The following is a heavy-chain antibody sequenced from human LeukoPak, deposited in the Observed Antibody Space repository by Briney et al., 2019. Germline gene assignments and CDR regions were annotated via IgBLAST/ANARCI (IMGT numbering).Heavy chain of an antibody. CDR3: ARDGRRDGYKLIFDY. D-gene: IGHD5-24*01. Sequence: SETLSLTCTVSGGSISSGGYYWSWIRQPPGKGLEWIGYIYHSGSTYYNPSLKSRVTISVDRSKNRFSLKLSSVTAADTAVYYCARDGRRDGYKLIFDYWGQGTLVTVSS. CDR2: IYHSGST. V-gene: IGHV4-30-2*01. CDR1: GGSISSGGYY. J-gene: IGHJ4*02.